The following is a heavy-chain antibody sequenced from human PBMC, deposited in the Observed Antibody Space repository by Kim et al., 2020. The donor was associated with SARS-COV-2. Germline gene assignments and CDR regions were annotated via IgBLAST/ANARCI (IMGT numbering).Heavy chain of an antibody. CDR3: ARDALPAPGDTWFDP. D-gene: IGHD7-27*01. Sequence: QKFPGRVTITRDTSASTAYMELSSLRSEDTAVYYCARDALPAPGDTWFDPWGQGTLVTVSS. J-gene: IGHJ5*02. V-gene: IGHV1-3*01.